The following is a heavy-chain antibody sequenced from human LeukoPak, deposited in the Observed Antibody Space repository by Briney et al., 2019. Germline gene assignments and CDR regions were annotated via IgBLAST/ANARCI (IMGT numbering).Heavy chain of an antibody. J-gene: IGHJ4*02. V-gene: IGHV4-59*01. CDR1: GGSISSYY. Sequence: SETLSLTCTVSGGSISSYYWSWIRQPPGKGLEWIGYIYYIGSTNYNPSLKSRVTISVDTSKNQFSLQLSSVTAADTAVYDCARAGGYLPLYYFDYWGQGTLVTVSS. D-gene: IGHD3-16*01. CDR3: ARAGGYLPLYYFDY. CDR2: IYYIGST.